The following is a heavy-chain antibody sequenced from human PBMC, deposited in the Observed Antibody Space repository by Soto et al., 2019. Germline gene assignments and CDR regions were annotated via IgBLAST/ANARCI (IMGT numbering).Heavy chain of an antibody. V-gene: IGHV4-59*08. CDR3: ARFVFGDYRGLDY. CDR2: ISYIGNT. Sequence: QVHLQESGPGLVKPSETLSLTCTVSSGSISGYYWSWIRQPPGKGLECIGYISYIGNTHYNPSLMSRVTISIDTSKNQFSLKVTSVTAADTAVYYCARFVFGDYRGLDYWGQGTLVTVSS. J-gene: IGHJ4*02. D-gene: IGHD4-17*01. CDR1: SGSISGYY.